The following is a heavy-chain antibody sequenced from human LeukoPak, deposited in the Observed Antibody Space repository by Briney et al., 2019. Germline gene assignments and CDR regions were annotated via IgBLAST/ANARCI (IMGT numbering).Heavy chain of an antibody. J-gene: IGHJ4*02. CDR3: ARAPGINDGTIDS. CDR2: INHSGST. CDR1: GGSFSGYY. V-gene: IGHV4-34*01. Sequence: SETLSLTCAVYGGSFSGYYWTWIRQPPGKGLEWIGEINHSGSTNYNPSLKSRVTISVDTSKNQFSLNLNSVTDADTAVYYCARAPGINDGTIDSWGQGTLVTVSS. D-gene: IGHD1-1*01.